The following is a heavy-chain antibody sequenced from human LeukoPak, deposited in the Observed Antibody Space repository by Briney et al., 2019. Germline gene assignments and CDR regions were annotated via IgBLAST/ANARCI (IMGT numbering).Heavy chain of an antibody. D-gene: IGHD2-21*02. CDR3: ASEGCGGDCSILVDY. Sequence: ASETLSLTCAVYGGSFSGYYWSWIRQLPGKGLEWIGEINHSGSTDYNPSLKSRVTISVDTSKNQFSLKLSSVTAADTAVYYCASEGCGGDCSILVDYWGQGTLVTVSS. V-gene: IGHV4-34*01. CDR1: GGSFSGYY. J-gene: IGHJ4*02. CDR2: INHSGST.